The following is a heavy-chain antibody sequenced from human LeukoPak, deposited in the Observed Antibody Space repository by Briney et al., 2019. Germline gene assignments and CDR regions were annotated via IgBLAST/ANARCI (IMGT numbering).Heavy chain of an antibody. D-gene: IGHD6-19*01. V-gene: IGHV4-59*01. CDR2: IYYSGST. CDR1: GGSISSYY. Sequence: PSETLSLACTVSGGSISSYYWSWIRQPPGKGLEWMGYIYYSGSTNYTPSLKSRATISVDTSKNQFSLKLSSVTAADTAVYYCARGGSSGWYWNYYYYGMDVWGQGTTVTVSS. J-gene: IGHJ6*02. CDR3: ARGGSSGWYWNYYYYGMDV.